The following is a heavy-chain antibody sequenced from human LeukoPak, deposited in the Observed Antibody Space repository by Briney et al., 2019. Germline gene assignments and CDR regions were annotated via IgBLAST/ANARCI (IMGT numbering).Heavy chain of an antibody. CDR1: GGSISSSSYY. CDR2: IYYSGST. D-gene: IGHD3-22*01. Sequence: PSETLSLTCTVSGGSISSSSYYWGWIRQPPGKGREWIGGIYYSGSTYYNPSLQSRVAISVDTSKNQFSLKLSSVTAADTAVYYCARRRKGSRQFYYDSSGYYLFDYWGQGTLVTVSS. J-gene: IGHJ4*02. V-gene: IGHV4-39*01. CDR3: ARRRKGSRQFYYDSSGYYLFDY.